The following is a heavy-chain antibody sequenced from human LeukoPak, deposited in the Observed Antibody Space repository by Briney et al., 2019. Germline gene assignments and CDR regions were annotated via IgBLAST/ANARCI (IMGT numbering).Heavy chain of an antibody. D-gene: IGHD6-13*01. CDR3: ASNTQQLVTFDY. CDR2: IYHSGST. Sequence: SETLSLTCTVSGYSISSGYYWGWIRQPPGKGLEWIGSIYHSGSTYYNPSLKSRVTISVDTSKNQFSLKLSSVTAADTAVYYCASNTQQLVTFDYWGQGTLVTVSS. CDR1: GYSISSGYY. V-gene: IGHV4-38-2*02. J-gene: IGHJ4*02.